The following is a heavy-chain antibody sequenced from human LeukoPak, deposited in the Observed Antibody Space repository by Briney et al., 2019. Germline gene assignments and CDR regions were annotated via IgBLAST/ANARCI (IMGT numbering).Heavy chain of an antibody. J-gene: IGHJ6*04. D-gene: IGHD5-18*01. Sequence: GGSLRLSCAASGFTFSSYSMNWVRQAPGKGLEWVANIKQDGSEKYYVDSVKGRFTISRDNAKNSLYLQMNSLRAEDTAVYYCASAKRGYSYAPRRYVWGKGTTVTVSS. CDR2: IKQDGSEK. CDR3: ASAKRGYSYAPRRYV. CDR1: GFTFSSYS. V-gene: IGHV3-7*01.